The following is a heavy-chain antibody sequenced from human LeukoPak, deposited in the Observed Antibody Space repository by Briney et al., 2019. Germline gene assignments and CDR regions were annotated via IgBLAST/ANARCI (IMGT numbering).Heavy chain of an antibody. J-gene: IGHJ4*02. V-gene: IGHV4-59*01. Sequence: PSETLSLTCTVSGGSISSYYWSWIRQPPGKGLEWIGYIYYSGSTNYNPSLKSRVTISVDTSKNQFSLKLSSVTAADTAVYYCARDVAWGQGFDYWGQGTLVTVPS. D-gene: IGHD7-27*01. CDR2: IYYSGST. CDR1: GGSISSYY. CDR3: ARDVAWGQGFDY.